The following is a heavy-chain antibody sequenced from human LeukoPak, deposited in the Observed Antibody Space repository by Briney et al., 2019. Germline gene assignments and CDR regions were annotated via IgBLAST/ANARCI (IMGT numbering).Heavy chain of an antibody. V-gene: IGHV3-7*01. CDR1: GFPLSSNW. Sequence: GGSLRLSCAASGFPLSSNWMTWVRQSPGKGLEWVATIKQDGSEKYYVDSVKGRFTISRDNAKNSLYLQMNSLRAEDTAVYYCARGGYATSWYWIYWGQGTLVTVSP. CDR2: IKQDGSEK. J-gene: IGHJ4*02. D-gene: IGHD6-13*01. CDR3: ARGGYATSWYWIY.